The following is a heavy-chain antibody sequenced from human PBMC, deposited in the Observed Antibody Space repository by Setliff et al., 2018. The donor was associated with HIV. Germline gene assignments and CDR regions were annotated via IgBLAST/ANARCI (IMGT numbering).Heavy chain of an antibody. D-gene: IGHD3-22*01. J-gene: IGHJ5*02. Sequence: PLETLSLTCTVSGGSASNSRYYWAWIRQPPGKGLEYIGSIYYNEKTYYSPSLKSRVTISIDTSKNQFSLNLTSVTAADSAVYYCASRVYYYDSNNFLREEGFDPWGQGTLVTVS. CDR3: ASRVYYYDSNNFLREEGFDP. V-gene: IGHV4-39*01. CDR2: IYYNEKT. CDR1: GGSASNSRYY.